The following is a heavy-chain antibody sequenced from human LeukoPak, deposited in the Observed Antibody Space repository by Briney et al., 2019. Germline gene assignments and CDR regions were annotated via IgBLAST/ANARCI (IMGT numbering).Heavy chain of an antibody. V-gene: IGHV7-4-1*02. CDR3: ARVGYCSGGSCLDY. CDR2: INTNTGNP. D-gene: IGHD2-15*01. J-gene: IGHJ4*02. Sequence: ASVKVSCKASGYTFTSYDINWVRQAPGQGLEWMGWINTNTGNPTYAQGFTGRFVFSLDTSVSTAYLQISSLKAEDTAVYYCARVGYCSGGSCLDYWGQGTLVTVSS. CDR1: GYTFTSYD.